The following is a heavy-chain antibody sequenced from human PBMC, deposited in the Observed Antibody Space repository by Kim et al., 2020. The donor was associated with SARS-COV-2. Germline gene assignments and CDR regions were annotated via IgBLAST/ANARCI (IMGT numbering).Heavy chain of an antibody. D-gene: IGHD6-13*01. CDR3: ARGIPETYSSSWADVDY. CDR1: GGSFSGYY. J-gene: IGHJ4*01. Sequence: SETLSLTCAVYGGSFSGYYWSWIRQPPGKGLEWIGEINHSGSTNYNPSLKSRVTISVDTSKNQFSLKLSSVTAADTAVYYCARGIPETYSSSWADVDYWG. CDR2: INHSGST. V-gene: IGHV4-34*01.